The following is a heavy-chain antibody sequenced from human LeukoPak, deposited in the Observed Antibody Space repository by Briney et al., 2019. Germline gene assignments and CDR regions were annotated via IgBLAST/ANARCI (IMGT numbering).Heavy chain of an antibody. J-gene: IGHJ4*02. Sequence: GGSLRLSCAASGLTFSSYSMNWVRQAPGKGMEWVSYISSSGSTMYYSDSVKGRFIISRDNAKISLYLQMNSLRDEDTVVYYCARDEGSSWDYWGQGTLVTVSS. D-gene: IGHD6-13*01. CDR2: ISSSGSTM. CDR1: GLTFSSYS. V-gene: IGHV3-48*02. CDR3: ARDEGSSWDY.